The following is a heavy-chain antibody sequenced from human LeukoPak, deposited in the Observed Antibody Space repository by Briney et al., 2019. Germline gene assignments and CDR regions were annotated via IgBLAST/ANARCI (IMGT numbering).Heavy chain of an antibody. V-gene: IGHV3-23*01. CDR1: GFTFSSYW. CDR2: ISGSGGST. D-gene: IGHD1-26*01. CDR3: AKDRNSGSYFVY. Sequence: AGGSLRLSCAASGFTFSSYWMSWVRQAPGKGLEWVSAISGSGGSTYYADSVKGRFTISRDNSKNTLYLQMNSLRAEDTAVYYCAKDRNSGSYFVYWGQGTLVTVSS. J-gene: IGHJ4*02.